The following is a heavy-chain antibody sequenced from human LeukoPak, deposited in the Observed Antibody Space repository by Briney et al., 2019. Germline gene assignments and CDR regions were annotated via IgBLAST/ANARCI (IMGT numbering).Heavy chain of an antibody. CDR2: ISAYNGNA. D-gene: IGHD3-9*01. CDR3: ARGPLYYDILTGYYTEGGAFDI. Sequence: ASVKVSCKASGYTFTSYGLSWVRQAPGQGPEWMGWISAYNGNANYAQKLQGRVTMTTDTSTSTAYMELRSLRSDDTAVYYCARGPLYYDILTGYYTEGGAFDIWGQGTMVTVSS. CDR1: GYTFTSYG. J-gene: IGHJ3*02. V-gene: IGHV1-18*04.